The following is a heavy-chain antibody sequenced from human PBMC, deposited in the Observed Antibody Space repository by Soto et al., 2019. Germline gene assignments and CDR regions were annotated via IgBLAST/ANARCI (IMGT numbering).Heavy chain of an antibody. J-gene: IGHJ4*02. CDR2: ISSSSSTI. CDR1: GFTFSSYS. V-gene: IGHV3-48*02. CDR3: AREAPTMIVVVTAYFDY. Sequence: GGSLRLSCAASGFTFSSYSMNWVRQAPGKGLEWVSSISSSSSTIYYADSVKGRFTISRDNAKNSLYLQMNSLRDEDTAVYYCAREAPTMIVVVTAYFDYWGQGTLVTVSS. D-gene: IGHD3-22*01.